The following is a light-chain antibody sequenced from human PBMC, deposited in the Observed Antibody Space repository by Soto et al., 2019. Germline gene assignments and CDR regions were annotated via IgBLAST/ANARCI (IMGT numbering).Light chain of an antibody. V-gene: IGLV1-47*01. CDR1: SSNIGSNH. J-gene: IGLJ2*01. CDR2: RSD. CDR3: SARDDILSGVV. Sequence: QSVLTQPPSASGTPGQRVTISCSGSSSNIGSNHVYWYQQFPGMAPKLLMYRSDQRPTGVPDRFSGSKSGPSASLAISGLRSDDEADYYCSARDDILSGVVFGGGTKVTVL.